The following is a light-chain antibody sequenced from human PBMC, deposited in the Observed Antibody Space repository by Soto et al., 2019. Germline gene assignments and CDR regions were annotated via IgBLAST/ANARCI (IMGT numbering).Light chain of an antibody. CDR3: QSYDSSLSRSV. J-gene: IGLJ2*01. CDR2: EVS. Sequence: QSALTQPPSASGSPGQSVTISCTGTSSDVGGYNYVSWYQQHPGKAPKLMIYEVSKRPSGVPDRFSGSKSGNTASLTVSGLQAEDEADYYCQSYDSSLSRSVFGGGTQLTVL. V-gene: IGLV2-8*01. CDR1: SSDVGGYNY.